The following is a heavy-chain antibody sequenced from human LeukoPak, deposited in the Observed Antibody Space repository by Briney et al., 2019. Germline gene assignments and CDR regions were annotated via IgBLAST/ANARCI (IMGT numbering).Heavy chain of an antibody. D-gene: IGHD5-12*01. V-gene: IGHV3-30*02. Sequence: GGSLRLSCAASGFTFSSYGMHWVRQAPGKGLEWVAFIQYDGSKKYYADSVKGRFTISRDNSKNTLHLQMNSLRTEDTAVHYCARGPSGYHNTGGQGTLVTVSS. CDR3: ARGPSGYHNT. J-gene: IGHJ4*02. CDR2: IQYDGSKK. CDR1: GFTFSSYG.